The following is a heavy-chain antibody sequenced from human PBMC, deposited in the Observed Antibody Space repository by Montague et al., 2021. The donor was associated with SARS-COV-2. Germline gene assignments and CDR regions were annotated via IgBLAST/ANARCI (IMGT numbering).Heavy chain of an antibody. Sequence: SETLSLTCTVSGGSISSYYWSWIRQPAGKGLGWIGRIYSSGSTNYNPSLKSRVTMSVDTSKNQFSLKLSSVTAADTALYYCARDRFDFGAGRQGTIDFWGQGTLVTVSS. CDR2: IYSSGST. V-gene: IGHV4-4*07. D-gene: IGHD3-10*01. CDR3: ARDRFDFGAGRQGTIDF. J-gene: IGHJ4*02. CDR1: GGSISSYY.